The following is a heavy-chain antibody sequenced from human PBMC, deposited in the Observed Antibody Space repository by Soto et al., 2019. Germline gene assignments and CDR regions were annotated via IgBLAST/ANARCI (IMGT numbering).Heavy chain of an antibody. CDR1: GGTFSSYA. D-gene: IGHD1-26*01. Sequence: QVQLVQSGAEVKKPGTSVKVSCKASGGTFSSYAISWVRQAPGQGLEWMGGIIPIFGTANYAQKFQGRVTITADKSTSTAYMELSSLRSEDTAVYYCASRFDSGSYRYFDYWGQGTLVTVSS. J-gene: IGHJ4*02. V-gene: IGHV1-69*06. CDR2: IIPIFGTA. CDR3: ASRFDSGSYRYFDY.